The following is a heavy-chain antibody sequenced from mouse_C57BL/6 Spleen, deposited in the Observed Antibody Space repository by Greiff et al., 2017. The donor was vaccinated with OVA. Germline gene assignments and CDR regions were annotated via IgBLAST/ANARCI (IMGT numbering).Heavy chain of an antibody. CDR3: ANYYGTYYAMDY. CDR1: GYTFTSYW. J-gene: IGHJ4*01. CDR2: IYPGSGST. D-gene: IGHD1-1*01. V-gene: IGHV1-55*01. Sequence: VQLQQSGAELLKPGASVKMSCKASGYTFTSYWITWVKQRPGQGLEWIGDIYPGSGSTNYNEKFKSKATLTVDTSSSTAYMQLSSLTSEDSAVYYCANYYGTYYAMDYWGQGTSVTVSS.